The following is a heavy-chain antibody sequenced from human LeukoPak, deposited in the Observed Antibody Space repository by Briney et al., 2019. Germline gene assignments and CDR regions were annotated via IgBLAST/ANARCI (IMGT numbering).Heavy chain of an antibody. CDR3: ARTTAAYYYYYGMDV. Sequence: KASETLSLTCAVYGGSFSGYYWSWIRRPPGKGLEWIGEINHSGSTNYNPSLKSRVTISEDTSKNQFSPKLSSVTAADTAVYYCARTTAAYYYYYGMDVWGQGTTVTVSS. D-gene: IGHD2-2*01. V-gene: IGHV4-34*01. CDR1: GGSFSGYY. CDR2: INHSGST. J-gene: IGHJ6*02.